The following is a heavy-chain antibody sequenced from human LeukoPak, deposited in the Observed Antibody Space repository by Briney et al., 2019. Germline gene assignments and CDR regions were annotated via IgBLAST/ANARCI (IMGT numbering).Heavy chain of an antibody. J-gene: IGHJ5*02. CDR1: GSIFRNYN. Sequence: PGGSMRLSCPASGSIFRNYNMNWVRQAPGKGLEWISYIPLSSTTINYADSVKGRFTISRDKSKNSTYLQMNSLRTDDTAMYYCAKWPYCEFWGGSNWFERWGQGTRVTVP. V-gene: IGHV3-48*01. CDR2: IPLSSTTI. CDR3: AKWPYCEFWGGSNWFER. D-gene: IGHD3/OR15-3a*01.